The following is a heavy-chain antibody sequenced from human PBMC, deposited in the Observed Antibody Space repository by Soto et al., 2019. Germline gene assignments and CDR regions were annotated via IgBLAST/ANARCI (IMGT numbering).Heavy chain of an antibody. V-gene: IGHV1-8*01. CDR2: MNPNSGNT. D-gene: IGHD3-3*01. CDR3: ARGLYDFWSGYPTRYIDY. J-gene: IGHJ4*02. Sequence: QVQLVQSGAEVKKPGASVKVSCKASGYTFTSYDINWVRQATGQGLEWMGWMNPNSGNTGYAQKFQGRVTMTRNTSISTDYMELSSLRSEDTAVYYCARGLYDFWSGYPTRYIDYWGQGTLVTVSS. CDR1: GYTFTSYD.